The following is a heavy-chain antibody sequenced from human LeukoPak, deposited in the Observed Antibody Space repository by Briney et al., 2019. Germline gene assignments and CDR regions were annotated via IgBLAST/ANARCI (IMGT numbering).Heavy chain of an antibody. Sequence: LSQTLSLTCAISGDSVSSNSATWNWIRQSPSRGLEWLGRTYYRSKWYKYYAVSVKGRITINPDTSKNQFSLQLDSVTPEDTAVYYCARGPSYFQHWGQGTLVTVSS. CDR1: GDSVSSNSAT. CDR2: TYYRSKWYK. CDR3: ARGPSYFQH. V-gene: IGHV6-1*01. J-gene: IGHJ1*01.